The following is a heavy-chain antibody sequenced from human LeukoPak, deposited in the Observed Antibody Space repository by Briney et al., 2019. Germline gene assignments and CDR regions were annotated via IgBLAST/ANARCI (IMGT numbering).Heavy chain of an antibody. V-gene: IGHV1-2*02. J-gene: IGHJ4*02. CDR3: ARAGGAYGEPFDY. Sequence: GASVKVSCKASGYTFTGYYMHWVRQARGQGLEWMGWINPNSVGTNYAQKFQGRVTMTRDTSISTAYMELRRLRSGDTAVYYCARAGGAYGEPFDYWGQGTLVTVSS. D-gene: IGHD4-17*01. CDR2: INPNSVGT. CDR1: GYTFTGYY.